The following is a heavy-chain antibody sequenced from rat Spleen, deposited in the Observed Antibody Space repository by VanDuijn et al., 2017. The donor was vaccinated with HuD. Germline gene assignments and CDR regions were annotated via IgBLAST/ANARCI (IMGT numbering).Heavy chain of an antibody. D-gene: IGHD4-3*01. CDR3: ARQDTSGYSNWFAY. Sequence: EVQLVESDGGLVQPGKSLKLSCAASGFTFSDYAMAWVRQAPKKGLEWVATIIYEGSGTYYRDSVRGRFTVSRDNSKSTLYLQVDSLRSDDTATYYCARQDTSGYSNWFAYWGQGVMVTVSS. CDR2: IIYEGSGT. CDR1: GFTFSDYA. V-gene: IGHV5-17*01. J-gene: IGHJ2*01.